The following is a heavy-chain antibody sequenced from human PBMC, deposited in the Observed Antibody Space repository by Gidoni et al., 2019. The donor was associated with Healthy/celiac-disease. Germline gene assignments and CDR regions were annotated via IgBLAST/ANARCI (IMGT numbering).Heavy chain of an antibody. Sequence: EVQLVESGGGVVQPGGSLRLSCAASGVTVSSYWMSWVRRAPGKVLEWVATIKQVGSEKYYLDSVKGRFTISRDNAKNSLYLQMNSLRAEDTAVYYCATSIAVAGGGLDYWGQGTLVTVSS. J-gene: IGHJ4*02. CDR1: GVTVSSYW. D-gene: IGHD6-19*01. CDR2: IKQVGSEK. V-gene: IGHV3-7*01. CDR3: ATSIAVAGGGLDY.